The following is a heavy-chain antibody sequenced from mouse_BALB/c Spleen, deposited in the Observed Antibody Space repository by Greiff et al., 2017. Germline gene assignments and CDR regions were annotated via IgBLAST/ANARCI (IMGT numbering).Heavy chain of an antibody. V-gene: IGHV5-17*02. J-gene: IGHJ2*01. D-gene: IGHD2-4*01. CDR3: ARYYDYDAYYFDY. CDR1: GFTFSSFG. CDR2: ISSGSSTI. Sequence: EVMLVESGGGLVQPGGSRKLSCAASGFTFSSFGMHWVRQAPEKGLEWVAYISSGSSTIYYADTVKGRFTISRDNPKNTLFLQMTSLRSEDTAMYYCARYYDYDAYYFDYWGQGTTLTVSS.